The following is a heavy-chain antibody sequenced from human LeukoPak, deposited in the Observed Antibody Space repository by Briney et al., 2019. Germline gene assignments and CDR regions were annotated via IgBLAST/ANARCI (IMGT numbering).Heavy chain of an antibody. CDR1: GFTFSSYW. V-gene: IGHV3-74*01. J-gene: IGHJ4*02. CDR3: AREDHYYDFWSGYFPVFDH. CDR2: INSDGSNT. Sequence: PGGSLRLSCAASGFTFSSYWMHWVRQAPGKGLVWVSRINSDGSNTTYADSVKGRFTISRDNAKNTLYLQMNSLRAEDTAVYYCAREDHYYDFWSGYFPVFDHWGQGTLVTVSS. D-gene: IGHD3-3*01.